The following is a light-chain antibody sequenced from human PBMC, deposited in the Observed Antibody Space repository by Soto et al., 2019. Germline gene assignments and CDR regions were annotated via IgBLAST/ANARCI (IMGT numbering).Light chain of an antibody. CDR1: QSVSSY. CDR3: QQRSNWPPEST. V-gene: IGKV3-11*01. CDR2: DAS. J-gene: IGKJ2*01. Sequence: EIVLTQSPATLSLSPGERATLSCRASQSVSSYLAWYQQKPGQAPRLLIYDASNRATGIPARFSCSGSGTDFTHTISSLEPEDFAVYYCQQRSNWPPESTFGQGTKLEIK.